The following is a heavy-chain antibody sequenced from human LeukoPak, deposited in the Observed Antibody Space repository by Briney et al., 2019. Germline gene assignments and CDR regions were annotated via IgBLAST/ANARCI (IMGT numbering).Heavy chain of an antibody. CDR2: IKQDGSEN. J-gene: IGHJ3*02. CDR1: GFTFSGYW. V-gene: IGHV3-7*01. Sequence: PGGSLRLSCAASGFTFSGYWMSWVRQAPGKGLEWVANIKQDGSENYFVDSVKGRFTFSRDNAKNSLYLQMNSLRAEDTAVYYCARVRAVMGAFDIWGQGTLVTVSP. D-gene: IGHD3-16*01. CDR3: ARVRAVMGAFDI.